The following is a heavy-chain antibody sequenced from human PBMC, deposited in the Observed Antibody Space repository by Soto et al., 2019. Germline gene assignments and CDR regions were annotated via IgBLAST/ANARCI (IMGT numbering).Heavy chain of an antibody. J-gene: IGHJ6*02. Sequence: QVQLQESGPGLVKPSQTLSLTCTVSGGSISSGGYYWSWIRQHPGKGLEWIGYIYYSGSTYYNPSLKSRVTISVDTSKNQFSLKLSSVTAADTAVYYCASLGLTDTTPRLYYYYYGMDVWGQGTTVTVSS. V-gene: IGHV4-31*03. CDR3: ASLGLTDTTPRLYYYYYGMDV. CDR2: IYYSGST. CDR1: GGSISSGGYY. D-gene: IGHD2-15*01.